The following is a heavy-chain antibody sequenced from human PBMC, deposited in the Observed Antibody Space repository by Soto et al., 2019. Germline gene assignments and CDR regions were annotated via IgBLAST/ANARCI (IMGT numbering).Heavy chain of an antibody. CDR1: GYTFTNYG. Sequence: ASLKVSCKASGYTFTNYGISWVRQAPGQGLEWMGWINVYNGNTKYAQKVQGRVTMTTDTSTSTAYMELRSLRSDDTAVYYCARGVGSGSYYNQYNWFDPWGQGTLVTVS. J-gene: IGHJ5*02. V-gene: IGHV1-18*01. CDR2: INVYNGNT. CDR3: ARGVGSGSYYNQYNWFDP. D-gene: IGHD3-10*01.